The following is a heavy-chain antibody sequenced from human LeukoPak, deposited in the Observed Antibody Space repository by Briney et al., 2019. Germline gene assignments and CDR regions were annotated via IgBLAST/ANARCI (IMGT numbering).Heavy chain of an antibody. J-gene: IGHJ4*02. CDR3: ARVPLLWFGESRDY. CDR1: GFTFSRYG. V-gene: IGHV3-30*02. Sequence: GGSLRLSCAASGFTFSRYGMHWVRQAPGKGLEWVAFIRYDGSNKYYADSVRGRFTISRDNAKNSLYLQMNSLRAEDTAVYYCARVPLLWFGESRDYWGQGTLVTVSS. D-gene: IGHD3-10*01. CDR2: IRYDGSNK.